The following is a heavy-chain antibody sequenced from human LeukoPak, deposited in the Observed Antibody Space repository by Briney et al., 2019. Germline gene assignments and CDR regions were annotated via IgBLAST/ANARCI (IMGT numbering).Heavy chain of an antibody. CDR3: GKDLNYGLDY. Sequence: GGSLRLSCAASGFIFSTYAMSWVRQAPGKGQEWVSALSGSGDKTFYADSVKGRFTISRDNSKNTLYLQMNSLRAEDTAVYYCGKDLNYGLDYWGQGTLVTVSS. J-gene: IGHJ4*02. V-gene: IGHV3-23*01. CDR2: LSGSGDKT. CDR1: GFIFSTYA. D-gene: IGHD4-11*01.